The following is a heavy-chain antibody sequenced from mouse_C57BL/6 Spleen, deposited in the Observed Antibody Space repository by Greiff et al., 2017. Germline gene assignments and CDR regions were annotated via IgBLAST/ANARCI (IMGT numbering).Heavy chain of an antibody. J-gene: IGHJ3*01. CDR3: TTSGDGYYVAY. D-gene: IGHD2-3*01. V-gene: IGHV14-4*01. Sequence: VQLQQSGAELVRPGASVKLSCTASGFNIKDDYMHWVKQRPEQGLEWIGWIDPENGDTEYAAKFQGKATITADTSSTTAYLQLSSLTSEDTAVYYCTTSGDGYYVAYWGQGTLVTVSA. CDR2: IDPENGDT. CDR1: GFNIKDDY.